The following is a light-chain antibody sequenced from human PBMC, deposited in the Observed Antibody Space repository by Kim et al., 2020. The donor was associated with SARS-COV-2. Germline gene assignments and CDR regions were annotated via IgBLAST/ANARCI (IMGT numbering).Light chain of an antibody. CDR2: DVT. Sequence: QSITISCTETTNDVSGYNYVSWYQHHPGKAPKLIIFDVTNRPSGVSNRFSGSKSGNTASLTISGLQAADEADYYCSSYITRTGLYVFGAGTKVTVL. CDR3: SSYITRTGLYV. CDR1: TNDVSGYNY. J-gene: IGLJ1*01. V-gene: IGLV2-14*03.